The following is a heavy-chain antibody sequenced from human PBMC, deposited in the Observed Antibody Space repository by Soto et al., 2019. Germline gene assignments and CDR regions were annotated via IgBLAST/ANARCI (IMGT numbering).Heavy chain of an antibody. CDR2: IYYSGST. Sequence: SETLSLTCTVSGGSIGRGAYYWSWIRQPPGKGLEWIGYIYYSGSTYYSPSLKSRVTISIDTSKNQFSLKLSSVTAADTAVYYCARVTGYSYGYFGYWGQGTLVT. CDR1: GGSIGRGAYY. J-gene: IGHJ4*02. D-gene: IGHD5-18*01. CDR3: ARVTGYSYGYFGY. V-gene: IGHV4-30-4*01.